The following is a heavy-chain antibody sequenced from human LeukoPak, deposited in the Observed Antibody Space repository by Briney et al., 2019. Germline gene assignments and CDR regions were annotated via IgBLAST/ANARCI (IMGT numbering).Heavy chain of an antibody. D-gene: IGHD2-2*01. CDR1: GYTFAGYF. J-gene: IGHJ3*02. V-gene: IGHV1-2*02. Sequence: ASLRVCCKASGYTFAGYFMPWVRQAGRQGLEWMGWMNPNSGDQNYAQKFQGRVTNTRKTSISTVYMELRRLRSDDTAVYYCARVKDCSSTSCKDAFDIWGQGTMVTVSS. CDR2: MNPNSGDQ. CDR3: ARVKDCSSTSCKDAFDI.